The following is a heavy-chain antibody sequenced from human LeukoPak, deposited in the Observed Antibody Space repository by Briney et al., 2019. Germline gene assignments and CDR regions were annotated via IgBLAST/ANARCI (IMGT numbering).Heavy chain of an antibody. D-gene: IGHD2/OR15-2a*01. J-gene: IGHJ4*02. CDR2: INGVGTKE. Sequence: PGRPLRLSCATSDLIFRDYWLNWVRQVPGKGLGWVTNINGVGTKEDYVASVRGRFTISRDNAKNTLYLQMNSLRAEDTALYYCATRESSMARTHWGQGTLVTVSS. V-gene: IGHV3-7*01. CDR1: DLIFRDYW. CDR3: ATRESSMARTH.